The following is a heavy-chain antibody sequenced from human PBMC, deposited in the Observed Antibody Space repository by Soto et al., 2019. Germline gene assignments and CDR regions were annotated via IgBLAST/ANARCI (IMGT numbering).Heavy chain of an antibody. J-gene: IGHJ3*02. CDR2: ISWSSGSI. Sequence: SGGSLRLSCAASGFTFDDYAMHWVRQAPGKGLEWVSGISWSSGSIGYADSVKGRFTISRDNAKNSLYLQMNSLRAEDTALYYCAKDRNYYHDAFDIWGQGTMVTVSS. D-gene: IGHD3-10*01. CDR3: AKDRNYYHDAFDI. V-gene: IGHV3-9*01. CDR1: GFTFDDYA.